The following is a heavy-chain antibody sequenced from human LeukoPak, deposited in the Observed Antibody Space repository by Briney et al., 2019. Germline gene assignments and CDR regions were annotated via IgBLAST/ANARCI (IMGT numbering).Heavy chain of an antibody. Sequence: GASVTVSFKASGGTFTNYAISWVRQAPGQGLEWMGGIIPISGTANYAQKFQDRITITADASTSTAYMELSRLRSEDTAVYYCATYCSSTNCYIWGYYFDYCGQGTPVTVSS. D-gene: IGHD2-2*01. CDR1: GGTFTNYA. CDR2: IIPISGTA. CDR3: ATYCSSTNCYIWGYYFDY. J-gene: IGHJ4*02. V-gene: IGHV1-69*13.